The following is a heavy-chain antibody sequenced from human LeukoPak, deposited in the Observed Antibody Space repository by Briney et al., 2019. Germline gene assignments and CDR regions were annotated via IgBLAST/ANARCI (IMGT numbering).Heavy chain of an antibody. CDR2: IYYSGST. D-gene: IGHD4-17*01. CDR1: GGSISSGGYY. Sequence: SETLSLTCTVSGGSISSGGYYWSWIRQHPGKGLEWIGYIYYSGSTYYNPSLKSRVTISVDTSKNQFSLKLSSVTAADTAVYYCARRGMTVTTYGDYYYFDYWGQGTLVTVSS. V-gene: IGHV4-31*03. J-gene: IGHJ4*02. CDR3: ARRGMTVTTYGDYYYFDY.